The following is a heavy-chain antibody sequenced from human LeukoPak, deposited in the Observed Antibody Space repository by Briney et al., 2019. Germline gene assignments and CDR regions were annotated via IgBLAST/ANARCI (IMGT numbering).Heavy chain of an antibody. CDR3: ARDPYSESEYFQH. CDR1: GFAVSSNY. CDR2: ISSSSSYI. D-gene: IGHD1-26*01. J-gene: IGHJ1*01. Sequence: GGSLRLSCAASGFAVSSNYMSWVRQAPGKGLEWVSSISSSSSYIYYADSVKGRFTISRDNAKNSLYLQMNSLRAEDTAVYYCARDPYSESEYFQHWGQGTLVTASS. V-gene: IGHV3-21*01.